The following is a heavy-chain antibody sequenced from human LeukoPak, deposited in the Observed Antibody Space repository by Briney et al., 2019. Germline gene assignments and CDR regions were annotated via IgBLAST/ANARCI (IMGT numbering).Heavy chain of an antibody. CDR1: GGSISSGDYY. CDR2: IYYSGST. CDR3: ARVVNDFWSGSQYNWFDP. Sequence: SETLSLTCTVSGGSISSGDYYWSWIRQPPGKGLEWIGYIYYSGSTYYNPSLKSRVTISVDTSKNQFSLKLSSVTAADTAVYYCARVVNDFWSGSQYNWFDPWGQGTLVTVSS. V-gene: IGHV4-30-4*08. J-gene: IGHJ5*02. D-gene: IGHD3-3*01.